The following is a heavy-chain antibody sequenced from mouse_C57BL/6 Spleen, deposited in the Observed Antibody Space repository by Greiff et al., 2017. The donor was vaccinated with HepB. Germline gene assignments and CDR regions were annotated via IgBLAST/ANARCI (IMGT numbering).Heavy chain of an antibody. CDR1: GYTFTSYW. D-gene: IGHD1-1*01. J-gene: IGHJ4*01. Sequence: QVQLQQPGAELVMPGASVKLSCKASGYTFTSYWMHWVKQRPGQGLEWIGEIDPSDSYTNYNQKFKGKSTLTVDKSSSTAYMQLSSLTSEDSAVYYCARFTYYYGSSPMDYWGQGTSVTVSS. CDR2: IDPSDSYT. V-gene: IGHV1-69*01. CDR3: ARFTYYYGSSPMDY.